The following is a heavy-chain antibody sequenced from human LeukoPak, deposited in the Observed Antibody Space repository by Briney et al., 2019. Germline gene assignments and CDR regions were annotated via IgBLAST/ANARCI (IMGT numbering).Heavy chain of an antibody. J-gene: IGHJ5*02. CDR3: ARGRMVRGVIIRLPSYNWFDP. V-gene: IGHV4-34*01. CDR2: INHSGST. D-gene: IGHD3-10*01. Sequence: GSLRLSCAASGFSFSNSWMHWVRQPPGKGLEWIGEINHSGSTNYNPSLKSRVTISVDTSKNQFSPKLSSVTAADTAVYYCARGRMVRGVIIRLPSYNWFDPWGQGTLVTVSS. CDR1: GFSFSNSW.